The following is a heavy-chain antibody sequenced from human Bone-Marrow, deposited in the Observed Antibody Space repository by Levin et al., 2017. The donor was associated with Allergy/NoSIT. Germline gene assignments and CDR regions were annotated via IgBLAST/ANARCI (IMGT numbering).Heavy chain of an antibody. J-gene: IGHJ5*01. CDR2: ISSSSDDI. Sequence: GESLKISCAASRFAFSNYNMNWVRQAPGKGLEWVSSISSSSDDIHYSDSVRGRFTISRDNARNSLYLQMNSLRVEDTAVYYCARGREECLVLAGADWFDSWGQGTPVTVSS. V-gene: IGHV3-21*01. D-gene: IGHD6-19*01. CDR3: ARGREECLVLAGADWFDS. CDR1: RFAFSNYN.